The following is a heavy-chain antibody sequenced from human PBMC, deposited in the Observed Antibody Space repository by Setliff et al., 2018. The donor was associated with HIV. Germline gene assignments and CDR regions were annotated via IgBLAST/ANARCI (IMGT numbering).Heavy chain of an antibody. CDR3: ARLCSNGVCRPVGDHVFDV. J-gene: IGHJ3*01. CDR2: IDSNGRP. D-gene: IGHD2-8*01. CDR1: GAGLSGYS. Sequence: PSETLSLTCIVSGAGLSGYSWSWIRQPPGKGLEWIGDIDSNGRPNYNTSLNSRLTVSADPSKNQISMKLSSVTAADTAIYYCARLCSNGVCRPVGDHVFDVWGQGTMVTVSS. V-gene: IGHV4-4*09.